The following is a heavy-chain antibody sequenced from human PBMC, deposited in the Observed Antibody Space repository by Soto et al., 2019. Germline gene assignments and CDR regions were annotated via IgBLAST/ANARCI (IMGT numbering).Heavy chain of an antibody. Sequence: GASVKVSCKASGYTFTSYAMQWVRQARGQRLEWIGWINAGNGNTKYAQKFQGRVTITRDTSASTAYMELSSLRSEDTAVYYCARGPNPYYFDYWGQGTLVTVSS. V-gene: IGHV1-3*01. CDR2: INAGNGNT. CDR3: ARGPNPYYFDY. J-gene: IGHJ4*02. CDR1: GYTFTSYA.